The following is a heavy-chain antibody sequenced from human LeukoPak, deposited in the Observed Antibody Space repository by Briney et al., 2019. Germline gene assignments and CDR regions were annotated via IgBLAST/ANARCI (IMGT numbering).Heavy chain of an antibody. J-gene: IGHJ4*02. V-gene: IGHV3-21*01. CDR2: ISSSSSYI. CDR1: GFTFSSYS. CDR3: ARLGGLGRFDY. D-gene: IGHD3/OR15-3a*01. Sequence: PGGSLRLSCAASGFTFSSYSMNWVRQAPGKGLEWVSSISSSSSYIYYADPVKGRFTISRDNAKNSLYLQMNSLRAEDTAVYYCARLGGLGRFDYWGQGTLVTVSS.